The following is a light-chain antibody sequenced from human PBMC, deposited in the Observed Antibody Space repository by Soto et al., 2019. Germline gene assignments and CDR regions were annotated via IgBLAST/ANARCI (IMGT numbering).Light chain of an antibody. V-gene: IGKV1-33*01. CDR2: DAS. CDR1: QDISNY. J-gene: IGKJ4*01. CDR3: QQYDNLPLT. Sequence: EIQITQSPCSLSASVGDRVTITCQASQDISNYLNWYQQKPGKAPKLLIYDASNLETGVPSRFSGSGSGTDFTFTISSLQPEDIATYYGQQYDNLPLTFGGGTKVDIK.